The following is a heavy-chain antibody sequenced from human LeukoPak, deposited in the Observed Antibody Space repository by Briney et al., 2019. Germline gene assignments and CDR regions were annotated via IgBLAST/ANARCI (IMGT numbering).Heavy chain of an antibody. D-gene: IGHD2-15*01. CDR1: GSNFEDYG. V-gene: IGHV3-21*06. CDR2: ISSSSNHK. J-gene: IGHJ6*03. CDR3: ARDGGSSGTGAYYMDV. Sequence: GGSLRLSCADSGSNFEDYGMSWVRQAPGKGLEWVSSISSSSNHKYYADSVKGRFTISRDNAKNSLYLQMNSLRAEDTAVYYCARDGGSSGTGAYYMDVWGKGTTVTVSS.